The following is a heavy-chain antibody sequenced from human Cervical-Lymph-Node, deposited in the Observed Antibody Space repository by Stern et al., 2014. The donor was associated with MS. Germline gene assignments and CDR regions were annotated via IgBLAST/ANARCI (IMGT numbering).Heavy chain of an antibody. CDR3: ARSRPYSGSYGDAFDI. D-gene: IGHD1-26*01. CDR1: GYTFTYRY. V-gene: IGHV1-45*02. J-gene: IGHJ3*02. CDR2: IPPFKGNP. Sequence: VQLVQSGAEVKKTGSSVKVSCKASGYTFTYRYLHWVRQAPGQALEWMGWIPPFKGNPNYAQKFQDRVTITRDRSMSTAYMELSSLRSEDTAMYYCARSRPYSGSYGDAFDIWGQGTMVTVSS.